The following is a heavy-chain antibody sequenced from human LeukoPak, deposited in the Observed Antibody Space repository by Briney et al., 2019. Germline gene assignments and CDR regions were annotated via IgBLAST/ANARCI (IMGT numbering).Heavy chain of an antibody. D-gene: IGHD2-8*02. J-gene: IGHJ4*02. CDR1: GFTVSSNY. Sequence: PGGSLRLSCAASGFTVSSNYMSWVRQAPGKGLEWVSVIYSGGSTYYADSVKGRFTISRDNSKNTLYLQMNSLRAEDTAVYYCANGPSGPFFDYWGQGTLVTVSS. V-gene: IGHV3-66*01. CDR3: ANGPSGPFFDY. CDR2: IYSGGST.